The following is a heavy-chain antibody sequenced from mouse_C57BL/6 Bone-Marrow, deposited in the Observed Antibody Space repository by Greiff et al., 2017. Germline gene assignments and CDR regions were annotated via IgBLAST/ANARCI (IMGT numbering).Heavy chain of an antibody. J-gene: IGHJ1*03. Sequence: DVMLVESGEGLVKPGGSLKLSCAASGFTFSSYAMSWVHQTPEKRLEWVAYISSGGDYIYYADTVKGRFTISRDNARNTLYLQMSSLKSEDTAMYYCTRDYYGSSDVWGTGTTVTVSS. D-gene: IGHD1-1*01. CDR3: TRDYYGSSDV. CDR2: ISSGGDYI. CDR1: GFTFSSYA. V-gene: IGHV5-9-1*02.